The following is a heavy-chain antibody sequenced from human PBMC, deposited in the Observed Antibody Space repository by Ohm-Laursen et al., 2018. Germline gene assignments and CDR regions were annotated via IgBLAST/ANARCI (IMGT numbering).Heavy chain of an antibody. V-gene: IGHV3-11*01. CDR2: ISNSGGTI. D-gene: IGHD3-3*01. CDR3: TTAISPDY. J-gene: IGHJ4*02. Sequence: GSLRLSCTASGFTFSDFYMSWIRQAPGKGLEWVSYISNSGGTIYYADSVKGRFTISRDNAKSSLYLQMNSLKTEDTAVYYCTTAISPDYWGQGTLVTVSS. CDR1: GFTFSDFY.